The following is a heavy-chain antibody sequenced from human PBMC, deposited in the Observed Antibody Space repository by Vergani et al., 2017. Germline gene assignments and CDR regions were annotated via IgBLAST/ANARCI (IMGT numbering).Heavy chain of an antibody. J-gene: IGHJ6*02. D-gene: IGHD2-2*01. CDR3: RLVPAAMMGGGYYYYYGMDV. CDR2: INSDGSST. CDR1: GFTFSSYW. V-gene: IGHV3-74*01. Sequence: EVQLVESGGGLVQPGGSLRLSCAASGFTFSSYWMHWVRQAPGKGLVWVSRINSDGSSTSYADSVKGRFTISRDNAKNTLYLQMNSLRAEDTAVYYCRLVPAAMMGGGYYYYYGMDVWGQGTTVTVSS.